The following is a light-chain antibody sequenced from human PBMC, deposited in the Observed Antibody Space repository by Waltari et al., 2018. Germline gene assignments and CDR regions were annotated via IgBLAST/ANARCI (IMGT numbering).Light chain of an antibody. V-gene: IGKV2-28*01. CDR1: QSLLHSNGYNY. CDR2: LGS. Sequence: DIVMTQSPLSLPVTPGETASIPCRSSQSLLHSNGYNYLDWYLQKPGQSPQLLIYLGSTRASGVPDRFSGSGSGTDFTLKINRVEADDVGVYYCMQALQTPWTFGQGTKVEIK. CDR3: MQALQTPWT. J-gene: IGKJ1*01.